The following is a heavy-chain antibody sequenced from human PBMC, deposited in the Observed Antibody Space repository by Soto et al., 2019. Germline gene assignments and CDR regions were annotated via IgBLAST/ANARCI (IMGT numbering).Heavy chain of an antibody. CDR2: NNPGNGNT. V-gene: IGHV1-3*02. CDR1: GYTFTNSA. CDR3: ARDWSGGSSYVPDY. J-gene: IGHJ4*02. Sequence: GASVKVSCKASGYTFTNSAIHCVRQAPGQRLEWMGWNNPGNGNTKCSLEFQGRVTITRDTAANTVYMELSSLTSDDMTLYFCARDWSGGSSYVPDYWGQGLLVTVSS. D-gene: IGHD2-15*01.